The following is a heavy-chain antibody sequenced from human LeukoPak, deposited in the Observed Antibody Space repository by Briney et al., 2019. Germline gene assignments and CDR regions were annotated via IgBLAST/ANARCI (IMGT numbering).Heavy chain of an antibody. CDR2: FDTEDGET. CDR1: GYTLTELS. D-gene: IGHD5-24*01. J-gene: IGHJ4*02. Sequence: ASVKVSCKVSGYTLTELSMHWVRQAPGKGLEWMGGFDTEDGETIYAQKFQGRVTMTKDTSTDTACMELSSLRSEDTAVYYCATGEETVLGYWGQGTLVTVSS. CDR3: ATGEETVLGY. V-gene: IGHV1-24*01.